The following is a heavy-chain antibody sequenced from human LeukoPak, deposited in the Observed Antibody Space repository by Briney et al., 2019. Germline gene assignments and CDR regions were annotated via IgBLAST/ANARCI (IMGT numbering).Heavy chain of an antibody. Sequence: ASVKVSCKASGYTFTSYDINWVRQATGQGLEWMGWVNPNSGNTGYAQNFQGRVSMTRNTAITTAYMELSSLRSEDTAVYYCVSHDFWSGPRWGQGTLVTVSS. CDR2: VNPNSGNT. V-gene: IGHV1-8*01. CDR3: VSHDFWSGPR. J-gene: IGHJ4*02. CDR1: GYTFTSYD. D-gene: IGHD3-3*01.